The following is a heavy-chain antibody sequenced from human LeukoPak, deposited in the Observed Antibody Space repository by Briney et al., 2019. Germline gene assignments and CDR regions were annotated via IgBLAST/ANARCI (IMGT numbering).Heavy chain of an antibody. J-gene: IGHJ4*02. Sequence: ASVKVSCKASGYTFTSYYMHWVRQAPGQGHEWMGIINPSGGSTSYAQKFQGRVTMTRDTSTSTVYMELSSLRSEDTAVYYCARDGEYGDPRYYFDYWGQGTLVTVSS. CDR1: GYTFTSYY. CDR2: INPSGGST. CDR3: ARDGEYGDPRYYFDY. D-gene: IGHD4-17*01. V-gene: IGHV1-46*01.